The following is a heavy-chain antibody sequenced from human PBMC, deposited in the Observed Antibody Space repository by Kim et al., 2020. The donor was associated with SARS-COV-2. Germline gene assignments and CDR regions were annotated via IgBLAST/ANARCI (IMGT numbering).Heavy chain of an antibody. CDR3: ARAEDYYFGMDV. Sequence: GGSLRLSCAASGVTFSSDSMNWGRQAPGKGREWLSSISSRTSYIFDADSGKGRFTISRDNAKNSLNLQMNSLRAEDTAVDYWARAEDYYFGMDVWGQGTT. J-gene: IGHJ6*02. CDR2: ISSRTSYI. V-gene: IGHV3-21*01. CDR1: GVTFSSDS.